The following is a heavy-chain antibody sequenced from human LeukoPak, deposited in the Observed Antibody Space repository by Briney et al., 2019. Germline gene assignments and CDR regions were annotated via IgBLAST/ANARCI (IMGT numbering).Heavy chain of an antibody. Sequence: GGSLRLSCVASGFTFGSYAMSWVRQAPGKGLEWVSAISGSGKSNSPWYADSVRGRSTISRDNSKNTLYLQMSSLRAEDTAVYYCAKVGDYYGSGKYSNFDYWGQGTLVTVSS. D-gene: IGHD3-10*01. CDR3: AKVGDYYGSGKYSNFDY. CDR2: ISGSGKSNSP. CDR1: GFTFGSYA. J-gene: IGHJ4*02. V-gene: IGHV3-23*01.